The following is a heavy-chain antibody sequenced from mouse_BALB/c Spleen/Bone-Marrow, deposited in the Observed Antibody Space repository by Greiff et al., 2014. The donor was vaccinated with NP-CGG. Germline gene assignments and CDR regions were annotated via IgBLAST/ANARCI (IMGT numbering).Heavy chain of an antibody. V-gene: IGHV1-54*01. CDR2: INSGSGGT. CDR3: ARAITDAMDY. CDR1: GYAFINYL. J-gene: IGHJ4*01. Sequence: VQLQQSGAELVRPGTSVKVSCKGSGYAFINYLIEWVKQRPGQGLEWIGVINSGSGGTKYNEKFKGKATLTADKSSSTAYMQLSSLTSDYSAVYFCARAITDAMDYWGQGTSVTVSS. D-gene: IGHD2-4*01.